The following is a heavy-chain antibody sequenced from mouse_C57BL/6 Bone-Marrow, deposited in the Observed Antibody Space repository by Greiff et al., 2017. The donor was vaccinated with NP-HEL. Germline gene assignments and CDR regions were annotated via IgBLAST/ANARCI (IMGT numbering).Heavy chain of an antibody. CDR2: ISNGGGST. CDR3: ARDRVYCYDHAMDY. D-gene: IGHD2-12*01. CDR1: GFTFSDYY. Sequence: EVLLVESGGGLVQPGGSLKLSCAASGFTFSDYYMYWVRQTPEKRLEWVAYISNGGGSTYYPDTVKGRFTISRDNAKNTLYLQMSRLKSEDAAMYYCARDRVYCYDHAMDYWGQGTSVTVSS. V-gene: IGHV5-12*01. J-gene: IGHJ4*01.